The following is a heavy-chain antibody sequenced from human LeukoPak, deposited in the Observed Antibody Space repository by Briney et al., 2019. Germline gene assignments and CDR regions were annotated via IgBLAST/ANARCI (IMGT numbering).Heavy chain of an antibody. CDR1: GFTFSSYW. D-gene: IGHD3-9*01. CDR2: IKQDGSEK. CDR3: ASPPQGRYFDWYFDY. Sequence: GGSLRLSCAASGFTFSSYWMSWVRQAPGKGLEWVANIKQDGSEKYYVDSVKGRFTISRDNAKNSLYLQMNSLRAEDTAVYYCASPPQGRYFDWYFDYWGQGTLVTVSS. V-gene: IGHV3-7*01. J-gene: IGHJ4*02.